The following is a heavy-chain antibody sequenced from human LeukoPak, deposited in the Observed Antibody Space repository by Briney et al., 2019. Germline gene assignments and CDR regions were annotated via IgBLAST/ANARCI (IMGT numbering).Heavy chain of an antibody. CDR1: GLTFSTSG. Sequence: TGGSLRLSSTASGLTFSTSGFNWVRQAPGKGREWGASIGPTGSDRYHADSIKGRFTISRDNANNFQYLQMNSLRAEDTAVYYCATETNGRHYDYWGQGTLLTVSS. CDR2: IGPTGSDR. CDR3: ATETNGRHYDY. D-gene: IGHD1-14*01. J-gene: IGHJ4*02. V-gene: IGHV3-21*06.